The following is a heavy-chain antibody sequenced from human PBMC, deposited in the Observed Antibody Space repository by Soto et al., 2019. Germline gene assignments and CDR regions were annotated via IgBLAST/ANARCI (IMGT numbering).Heavy chain of an antibody. CDR2: FSAFNGER. D-gene: IGHD2-21*01. CDR3: ARGTSIPASGDY. V-gene: IGHV1-18*04. J-gene: IGHJ4*02. CDR1: GYTFSNYG. Sequence: QVQLVQSGAEVKKPGASVKVSCKASGYTFSNYGINWVRQAPGQGLEWLGWFSAFNGERRYAQKVQHRVTMTTDTSTTTAYMELTSLRSDDTAVYYCARGTSIPASGDYWGQGTLVTVSS.